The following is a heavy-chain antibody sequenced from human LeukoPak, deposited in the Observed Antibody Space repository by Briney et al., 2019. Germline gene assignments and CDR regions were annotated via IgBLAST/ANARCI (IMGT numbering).Heavy chain of an antibody. Sequence: GGSLRLSCAASGFTFSSYWMSWVRQAPGKGLEWVANIKQDGSEKYYVDSVKGRFTISRDNAKNSLYLQMNSLRAEDTAVYYCARDRGSSYYYYYYMDVWGKGTTVTVSS. J-gene: IGHJ6*03. CDR2: IKQDGSEK. V-gene: IGHV3-7*01. CDR3: ARDRGSSYYYYYYMDV. CDR1: GFTFSSYW.